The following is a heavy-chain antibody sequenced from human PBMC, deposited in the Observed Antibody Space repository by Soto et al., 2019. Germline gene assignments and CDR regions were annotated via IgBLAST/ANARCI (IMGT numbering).Heavy chain of an antibody. D-gene: IGHD6-6*01. CDR3: ARDRVYSSSVDWFDP. V-gene: IGHV4-59*01. CDR2: IYYSGST. J-gene: IGHJ5*02. Sequence: PSETLSLTCTVSGGSISSYYWSWIRQPPGKGLEWIGYIYYSGSTNYNPSLESRVTISVDTSKNQFSLKLSSVTAADTAVYYCARDRVYSSSVDWFDPWGQGTLVTVSS. CDR1: GGSISSYY.